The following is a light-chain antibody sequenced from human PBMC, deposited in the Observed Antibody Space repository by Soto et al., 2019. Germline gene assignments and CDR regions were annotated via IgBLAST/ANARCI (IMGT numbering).Light chain of an antibody. Sequence: DIVMTQSPDSLAVSLGERATINCKTSQSVLYSANNQNYLAWYQQKPRQPPKLLIYWASTRESGVPDRFSGSGSGTDFTLTVSSLQAEGAAVDYWQQRYGTVAWTLGQRKKVVIK. CDR1: QSVLYSANNQNY. V-gene: IGKV4-1*01. J-gene: IGKJ1*01. CDR2: WAS. CDR3: QQRYGTVAWT.